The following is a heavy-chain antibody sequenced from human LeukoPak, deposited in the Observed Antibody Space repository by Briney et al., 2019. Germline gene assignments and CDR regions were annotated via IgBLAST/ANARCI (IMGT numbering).Heavy chain of an antibody. CDR2: INTDGTVT. V-gene: IGHV3-74*01. J-gene: IGHJ4*02. D-gene: IGHD3-22*01. Sequence: GGSLRLSCAASGFTFSKYWMLWVRQAPGKGLESVSRINTDGTVTTYADSVKGRFTVSRDNADNTMFLQMNSVRDEDTAVYYCARGPSYYYDSSGFYYFDYWGQGTLVTVSS. CDR1: GFTFSKYW. CDR3: ARGPSYYYDSSGFYYFDY.